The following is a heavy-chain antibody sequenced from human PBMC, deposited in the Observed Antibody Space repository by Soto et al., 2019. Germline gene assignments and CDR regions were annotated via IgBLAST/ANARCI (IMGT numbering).Heavy chain of an antibody. CDR1: GGSMISYY. V-gene: IGHV4-59*12. D-gene: IGHD3-10*01. Sequence: SETLSLTCTVSGGSMISYYWSWIRQPPGRGLEWIGFIYYAGSTKYNPSLNSRVTISVDTSKNQFSLTVTSVTAEDTAVYYCATPIRGVIINAFDIWGQGTMVTVSS. J-gene: IGHJ3*02. CDR2: IYYAGST. CDR3: ATPIRGVIINAFDI.